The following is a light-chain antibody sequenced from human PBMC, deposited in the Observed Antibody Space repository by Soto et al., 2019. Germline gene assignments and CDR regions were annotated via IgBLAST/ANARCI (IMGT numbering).Light chain of an antibody. V-gene: IGLV2-14*01. Sequence: QSVLTQPASVSGSPGQSITISCTGTSSDVGGYNYVSWYQQHPGKAPKLMIFEVTNRPSGISNRFSGSKSGNTASLTISGLQSEDEAEYYCSSYTSSNTRVVFGGGTKLTVL. CDR2: EVT. CDR3: SSYTSSNTRVV. J-gene: IGLJ2*01. CDR1: SSDVGGYNY.